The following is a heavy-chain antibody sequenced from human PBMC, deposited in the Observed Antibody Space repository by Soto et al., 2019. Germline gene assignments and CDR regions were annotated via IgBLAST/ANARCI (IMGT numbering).Heavy chain of an antibody. J-gene: IGHJ4*02. CDR3: AKDQYWNGPFDY. V-gene: IGHV3-23*01. Sequence: GGSLRLSCAASGFTFSSYGMHWVRQAPGKGLEWVSAISGSGGSTYYADSVKGRFTISRDNSKNTLYLQMNSLRAEDTAVYYCAKDQYWNGPFDYWGQGTLVTVSS. CDR1: GFTFSSYG. CDR2: ISGSGGST. D-gene: IGHD1-1*01.